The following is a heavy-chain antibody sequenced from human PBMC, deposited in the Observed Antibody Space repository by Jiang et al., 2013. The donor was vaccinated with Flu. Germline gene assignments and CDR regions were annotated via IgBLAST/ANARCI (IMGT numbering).Heavy chain of an antibody. V-gene: IGHV4-4*07. D-gene: IGHD1-26*01. CDR3: ARSISGSPFDY. CDR2: IYTSGSI. CDR1: GASISYYY. J-gene: IGHJ4*02. Sequence: GLVKPSETLSLTCTVSGASISYYYWSWIRQPAGKGLEWIGRIYTSGSINYNPSLMSRVTMSVDTSKNQFSLKLSSVTAADTAVYYCARSISGSPFDYWGQGSLVTVSS.